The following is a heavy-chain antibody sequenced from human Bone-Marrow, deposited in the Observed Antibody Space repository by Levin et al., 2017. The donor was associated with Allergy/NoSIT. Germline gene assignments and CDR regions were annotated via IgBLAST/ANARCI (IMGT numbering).Heavy chain of an antibody. CDR3: ARDSTWNYFGWFDP. V-gene: IGHV1-69*06. CDR2: IIPIFGTA. J-gene: IGHJ5*02. D-gene: IGHD1-7*01. CDR1: GGTFSSYA. Sequence: SVKVSCKASGGTFSSYAISWVRQAPGQGLEWMGGIIPIFGTANYAQKFQGRVTITADKSTSTAYMELSSLRSEDTAVYYCARDSTWNYFGWFDPWGQGTLVTVSS.